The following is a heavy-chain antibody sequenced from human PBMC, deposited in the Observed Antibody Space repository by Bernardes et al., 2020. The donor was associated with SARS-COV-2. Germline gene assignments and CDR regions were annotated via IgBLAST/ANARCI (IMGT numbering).Heavy chain of an antibody. Sequence: GGSLRLSCSTSGFSFGDYALNWVRQAPGKGLEWIGFIRTNVYGGTTEYAASVRGRFTISRDDSKSIAYLQMDSLKTEDTAVYYCTYLTEGVDFWGQGTLVTVSS. J-gene: IGHJ4*02. CDR1: GFSFGDYA. D-gene: IGHD3-10*01. CDR3: TYLTEGVDF. CDR2: IRTNVYGGTT. V-gene: IGHV3-49*04.